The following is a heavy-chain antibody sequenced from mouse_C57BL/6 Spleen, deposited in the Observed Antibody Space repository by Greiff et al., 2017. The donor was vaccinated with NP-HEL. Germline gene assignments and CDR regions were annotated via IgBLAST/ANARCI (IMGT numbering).Heavy chain of an antibody. J-gene: IGHJ2*01. D-gene: IGHD1-1*01. CDR2: LNPYGGST. CDR1: VYTFTSYW. Sequence: QVQLQQPGAELVKPGASVKLSCKASVYTFTSYWMHWVKRRPGQGLEWIGMLNPYGGSTNYNEKFKNKATLTVDKSSSTAYMQLSSLTSEDSAVYYCARGVVARYFDYWGQGTTLTVSS. CDR3: ARGVVARYFDY. V-gene: IGHV1-64*01.